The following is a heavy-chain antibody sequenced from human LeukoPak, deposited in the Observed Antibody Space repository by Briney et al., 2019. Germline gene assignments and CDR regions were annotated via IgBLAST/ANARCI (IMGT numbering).Heavy chain of an antibody. CDR1: GGSISSSSYY. J-gene: IGHJ3*02. D-gene: IGHD2-2*01. CDR3: ARHLGYCSSTSCYGDAFDI. Sequence: SETLSLTCTVSGGSISSSSYYWGWIRQPPGKGLEWIGSIYYSGSTYYNPSLKSRVTISVDTSKNQFSLKLSSVTAADTAVYYCARHLGYCSSTSCYGDAFDIWGQGTMVTVSS. CDR2: IYYSGST. V-gene: IGHV4-39*01.